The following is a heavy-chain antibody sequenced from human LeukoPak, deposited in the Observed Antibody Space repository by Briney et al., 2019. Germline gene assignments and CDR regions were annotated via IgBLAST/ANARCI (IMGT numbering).Heavy chain of an antibody. V-gene: IGHV3-74*01. CDR2: INSDGSST. D-gene: IGHD6-19*01. Sequence: GGSLRLSCAASGFTFSSYWMHWVRQAPGKGLVWVSRINSDGSSTSYADSVKGRFTISRDNAKNSLYLQMNSLRAEDTAVYYCARSIEQWLGDDYWGQGTLVTVSS. CDR1: GFTFSSYW. J-gene: IGHJ4*02. CDR3: ARSIEQWLGDDY.